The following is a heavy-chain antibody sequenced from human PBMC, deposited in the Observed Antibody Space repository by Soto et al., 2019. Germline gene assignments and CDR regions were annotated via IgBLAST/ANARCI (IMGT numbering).Heavy chain of an antibody. CDR3: AKAGPYYDFWSGFYYFDY. V-gene: IGHV3-23*01. J-gene: IGHJ4*02. CDR2: ISGSGGST. Sequence: AGGSLRLSCAASGFTFSSYAMSWVRQAPGKGLEWVSAISGSGGSTYYADSVKGRFTISRDNSKNTLYLQMNSLRAEDTAVYYCAKAGPYYDFWSGFYYFDYWGQGTLVTVSS. CDR1: GFTFSSYA. D-gene: IGHD3-3*01.